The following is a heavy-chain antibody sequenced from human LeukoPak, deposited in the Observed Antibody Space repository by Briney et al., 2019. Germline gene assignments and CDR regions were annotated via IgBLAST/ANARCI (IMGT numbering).Heavy chain of an antibody. D-gene: IGHD6-19*01. V-gene: IGHV1-18*01. CDR3: ARGGSSGWRTPNDDY. CDR1: GYTFTSYG. Sequence: ASVKVSCKASGYTFTSYGISWVRQALGQGLEWMGWSSAYNGNTNYAQKVQGRVTMTTDTSTTTAYMELRSLSSDDTAVYYCARGGSSGWRTPNDDYWGQGTLVTVSS. J-gene: IGHJ4*02. CDR2: SSAYNGNT.